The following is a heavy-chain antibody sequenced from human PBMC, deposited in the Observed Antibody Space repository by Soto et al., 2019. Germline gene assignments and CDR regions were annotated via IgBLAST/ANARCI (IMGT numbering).Heavy chain of an antibody. CDR1: GGSFRTYA. J-gene: IGHJ2*01. V-gene: IGHV1-69*13. D-gene: IGHD2-21*01. CDR2: IIPMLAAP. CDR3: ARVGPPSPSVIWFFDL. Sequence: SVKVSCKASGGSFRTYAINWVRKAPGQGLEWMGGIIPMLAAPTYAQKFQGRLTITADESTTTVYMELSSLTSEDTAVYYCARVGPPSPSVIWFFDLWGRGTLVTVSS.